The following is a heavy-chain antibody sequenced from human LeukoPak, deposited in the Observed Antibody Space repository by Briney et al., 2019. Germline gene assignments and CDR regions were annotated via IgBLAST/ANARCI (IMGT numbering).Heavy chain of an antibody. CDR1: GGSISSSSYY. CDR2: IYYSGST. CDR3: ARSKGLSLIFDY. Sequence: KPSETLSLTCTVSGGSISSSSYYWGWIRQPPGKGLEWIGSIYYSGSTYYNPSLKSRVTISVDTSKNQFSLKLSSVTAADTAVYYCARSKGLSLIFDYWGQGTLVTVSS. D-gene: IGHD3-16*02. J-gene: IGHJ4*02. V-gene: IGHV4-39*01.